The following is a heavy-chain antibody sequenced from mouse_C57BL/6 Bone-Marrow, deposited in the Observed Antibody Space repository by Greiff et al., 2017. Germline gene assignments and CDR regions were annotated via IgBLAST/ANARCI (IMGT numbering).Heavy chain of an antibody. Sequence: EVMLVESGGGLVQPGGSLKLSCAASGFTFSDYGMAWVRQAPRKGPEWVAFISNLAYSIYYADTATGRFTISRENAKNTLYRERSSLRSEDTAMYYGARLGGYYGWFAYWGQGTLVTVSA. CDR3: ARLGGYYGWFAY. V-gene: IGHV5-15*01. J-gene: IGHJ3*01. D-gene: IGHD1-1*01. CDR1: GFTFSDYG. CDR2: ISNLAYSI.